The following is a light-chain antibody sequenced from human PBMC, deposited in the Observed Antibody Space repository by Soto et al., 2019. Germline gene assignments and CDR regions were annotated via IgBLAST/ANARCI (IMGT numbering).Light chain of an antibody. CDR2: EVS. Sequence: QSALTQPPSASGSPGQSVTISCTGTSSDVGGYNYVSWYQQHPGKAPNLMIYEVSKPPSGVPDRFSGSKAGNTASLTVSGLQAEDEADYYCSSYAGSNNLGFGGGTKLTVL. CDR3: SSYAGSNNLG. V-gene: IGLV2-8*01. J-gene: IGLJ3*02. CDR1: SSDVGGYNY.